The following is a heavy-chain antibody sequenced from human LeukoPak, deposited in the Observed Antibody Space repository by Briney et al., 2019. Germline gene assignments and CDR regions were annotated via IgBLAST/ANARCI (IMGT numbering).Heavy chain of an antibody. V-gene: IGHV4-59*01. Sequence: SEALSLTRTVSGGSISSDYWSWIRQPPGKGLEWIGYIYYSGSTDYNPSLKSRVTILVDTPKNQFSLKLSSVTAADTAVYYCARSGYCSGGTCYFSAFDIWGQGTMVTVSS. CDR1: GGSISSDY. D-gene: IGHD2-15*01. J-gene: IGHJ3*02. CDR2: IYYSGST. CDR3: ARSGYCSGGTCYFSAFDI.